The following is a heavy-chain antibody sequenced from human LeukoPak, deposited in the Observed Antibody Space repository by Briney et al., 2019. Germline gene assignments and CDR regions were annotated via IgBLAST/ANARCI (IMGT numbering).Heavy chain of an antibody. CDR3: AKDRSRTIFGVLQDAFDI. J-gene: IGHJ3*02. D-gene: IGHD3-3*01. CDR2: ISGSGGST. V-gene: IGHV3-23*01. Sequence: PGGSLRLSCAASGFTFSSYAMSWVRQAPGKGLEWVSAISGSGGSTYYADSVKGRFTISRDNSKNTLYLQMNSLRAEDTAVYYCAKDRSRTIFGVLQDAFDIWGQGTMVTVSS. CDR1: GFTFSSYA.